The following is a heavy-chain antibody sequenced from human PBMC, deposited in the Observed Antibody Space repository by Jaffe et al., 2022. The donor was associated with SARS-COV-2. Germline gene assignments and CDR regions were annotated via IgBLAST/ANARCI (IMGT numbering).Heavy chain of an antibody. J-gene: IGHJ4*02. CDR3: ARGCCGSQWGNFDY. D-gene: IGHD1-26*01. CDR2: IYYSGST. CDR1: GGSISSYY. V-gene: IGHV4-59*01. Sequence: QVQLQESGPGLVKPSETLSLTCTVSGGSISSYYWSWIRQPPGKGLEWIGYIYYSGSTNYNPSLKSRVTISVDTSKNQFSLKLSSVTAADTAVYYCARGCCGSQWGNFDYWGQGTLVTVSS.